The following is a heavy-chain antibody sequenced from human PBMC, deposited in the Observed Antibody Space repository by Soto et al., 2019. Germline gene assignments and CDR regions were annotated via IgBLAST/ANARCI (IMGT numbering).Heavy chain of an antibody. CDR2: ISAYNGNT. J-gene: IGHJ5*02. V-gene: IGHV1-18*01. D-gene: IGHD6-13*01. Sequence: GASVKVSCKASGYTFTSYGISWVRQAPGQGLEWMGWISAYNGNTNYAQKLQGRVTMTIDTSTSTAYMELRSLRSDDTAVYYCARGSAWGQLVHNNWFDPWGQGTLVTVSS. CDR1: GYTFTSYG. CDR3: ARGSAWGQLVHNNWFDP.